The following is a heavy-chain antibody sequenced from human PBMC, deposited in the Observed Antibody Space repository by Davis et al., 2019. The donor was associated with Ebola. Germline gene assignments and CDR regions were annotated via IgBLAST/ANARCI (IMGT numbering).Heavy chain of an antibody. CDR2: LHYSGSA. J-gene: IGHJ4*02. V-gene: IGHV4-59*01. CDR3: ARDRGVGTVTGVDY. Sequence: ETLSLTCTVSGSSIRSYSWSWMRQSPGKGLEWIGYLHYSGSATYNPSFKSRVTISPDASKNQFSLTLTTVTAADTAVYYCARDRGVGTVTGVDYWGQGILVTVAS. CDR1: GSSIRSYS. D-gene: IGHD4-11*01.